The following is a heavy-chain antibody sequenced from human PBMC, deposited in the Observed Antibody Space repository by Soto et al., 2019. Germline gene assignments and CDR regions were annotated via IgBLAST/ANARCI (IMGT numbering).Heavy chain of an antibody. CDR2: ISSSSSYI. V-gene: IGHV3-21*01. CDR3: ARGEVRWERGYEDSGTDDAFDI. Sequence: EVQLVESGGGLVKPGGSLRLSCAASGFTFSSYSMNWVRQAPGKGLEWVSSISSSSSYIYYADSVKGRFTISRDNAKNXXYXQXXSLRAEDTAVYYCARGEVRWERGYEDSGTDDAFDIWGQGTMVTVSS. D-gene: IGHD1-26*01. CDR1: GFTFSSYS. J-gene: IGHJ3*02.